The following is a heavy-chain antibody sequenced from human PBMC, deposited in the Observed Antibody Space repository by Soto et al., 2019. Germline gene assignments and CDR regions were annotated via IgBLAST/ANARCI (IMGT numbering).Heavy chain of an antibody. J-gene: IGHJ5*02. Sequence: SETLSLTCAVYGGFLSESYWTWIRQPPGKGLEWIGEINHVGGTNYNPSLKSRVTMSVDTSQNQFSLRLISVTAADEDMYFCVRIRYQLPSSVLWLDPWGQGTPVTVSS. CDR1: GGFLSESY. CDR2: INHVGGT. D-gene: IGHD3-16*01. CDR3: VRIRYQLPSSVLWLDP. V-gene: IGHV4-34*01.